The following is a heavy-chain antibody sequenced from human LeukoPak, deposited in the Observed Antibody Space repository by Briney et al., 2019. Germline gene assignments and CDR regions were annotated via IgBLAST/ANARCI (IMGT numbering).Heavy chain of an antibody. CDR3: ARRPYCSSTSCSSRGGRRYYYGMDV. D-gene: IGHD2-2*01. J-gene: IGHJ6*02. CDR1: GGSFSGYY. V-gene: IGHV4-34*01. CDR2: INHSGST. Sequence: SETLSLTCAVYGGSFSGYYWSWIRQPPGKGLQWIGEINHSGSTNYNPSLKSRVTISVDTSKNQFSLKLSSVTAADTAVYYCARRPYCSSTSCSSRGGRRYYYGMDVWGQGTTVTVSS.